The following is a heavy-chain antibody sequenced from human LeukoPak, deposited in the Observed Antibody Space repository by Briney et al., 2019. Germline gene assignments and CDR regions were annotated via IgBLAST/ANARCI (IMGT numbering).Heavy chain of an antibody. CDR1: GGSISSSSYY. CDR2: IYYSGST. D-gene: IGHD3-10*01. J-gene: IGHJ4*02. CDR3: ARNYGSGIG. Sequence: PSETLSLTCTVSGGSISSSSYYWGWIRQPPGKGLEWIGSIYYSGSTYYNPSLKSRVTISVDTSKNQFSLKLSSVTAADTAVYYCARNYGSGIGWGQGTLVTVSS. V-gene: IGHV4-39*07.